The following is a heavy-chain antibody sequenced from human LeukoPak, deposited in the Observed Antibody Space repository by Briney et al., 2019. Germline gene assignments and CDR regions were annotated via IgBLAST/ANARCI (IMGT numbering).Heavy chain of an antibody. CDR1: GFTFSSYW. D-gene: IGHD6-6*01. CDR2: IKQDGSEK. CDR3: VKNVAARPGKYYFDY. Sequence: GGSLRLSCAASGFTFSSYWMSWVRQAPGKGLEWVANIKQDGSEKYYVDSVKGRFTISRESSKNTLYLQMNSLRAEDTAIYYCVKNVAARPGKYYFDYWGQGTLVTVSS. V-gene: IGHV3-7*03. J-gene: IGHJ4*02.